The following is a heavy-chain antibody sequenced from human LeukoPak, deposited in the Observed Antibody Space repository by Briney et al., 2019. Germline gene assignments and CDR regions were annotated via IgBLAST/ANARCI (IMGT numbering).Heavy chain of an antibody. CDR1: GGSISSGGYY. CDR2: IYHSGST. Sequence: KTSETLSLTCTVSGGSISSGGYYWSWIRQPPGKGLEWIGYIYHSGSTYYNPSLKSRVTISVDRSKNQFSLKLSSVTAADTAVYYCARTPRYNWNDGPYFDYWGQGTLVTVSS. D-gene: IGHD1-1*01. V-gene: IGHV4-30-2*01. J-gene: IGHJ4*02. CDR3: ARTPRYNWNDGPYFDY.